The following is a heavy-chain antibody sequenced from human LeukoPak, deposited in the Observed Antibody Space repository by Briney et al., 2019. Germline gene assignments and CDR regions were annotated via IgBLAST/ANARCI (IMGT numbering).Heavy chain of an antibody. Sequence: PSETLSLTCTVSGGSISSNNYYWGWIRQPPGKGLEWIASIYYSGSTYYNPSLKSRVTISVDTSKNQFSLKVTSVTAEDTAVYYCARDTTAVGIYSFEPWGQGTLVTVSS. CDR2: IYYSGST. CDR1: GGSISSNNYY. J-gene: IGHJ5*02. CDR3: ARDTTAVGIYSFEP. D-gene: IGHD6-13*01. V-gene: IGHV4-39*02.